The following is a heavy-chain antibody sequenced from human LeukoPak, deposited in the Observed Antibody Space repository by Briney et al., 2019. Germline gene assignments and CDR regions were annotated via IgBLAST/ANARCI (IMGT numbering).Heavy chain of an antibody. D-gene: IGHD5-18*01. Sequence: AASVKDSCKASGYTFTRHYMDWVRQAPGQGLEWMGIINPSGGSTSYAQKFQGRVTLTSDTSTSTVYMELISLTSEDTAVYYCARAVDTATYNFDYWGQGTLVTVSS. CDR3: ARAVDTATYNFDY. J-gene: IGHJ4*02. CDR1: GYTFTRHY. CDR2: INPSGGST. V-gene: IGHV1-46*01.